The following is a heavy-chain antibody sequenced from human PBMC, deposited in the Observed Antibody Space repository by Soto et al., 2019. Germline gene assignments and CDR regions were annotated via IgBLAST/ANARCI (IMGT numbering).Heavy chain of an antibody. V-gene: IGHV4-39*01. J-gene: IGHJ5*02. CDR3: TRRYNWNDKYFDP. CDR2: SYYSGTT. CDR1: GSSIRVHSYY. Sequence: PSESLSLTCTVSGSSIRVHSYYWTWIRQPPGKGLEWIGSSYYSGTTYFNPSLKRRATISVDTSKNQFSLRLTSVTAADTAIYYCTRRYNWNDKYFDPWGPGALVTVSS. D-gene: IGHD1-20*01.